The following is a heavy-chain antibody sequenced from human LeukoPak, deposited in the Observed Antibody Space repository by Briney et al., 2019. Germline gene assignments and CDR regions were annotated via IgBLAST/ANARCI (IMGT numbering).Heavy chain of an antibody. CDR2: VNPSGGST. V-gene: IGHV1-46*01. CDR3: ARDQGHRFGIVATITPFDP. J-gene: IGHJ5*02. D-gene: IGHD5-12*01. Sequence: GASVKVSCKASGYTFTSYYMHWVRQAPGQGLEWMGIVNPSGGSTSYARKFQGRVTMTRDTSTSTVYMELSSLRSEDTAVYYCARDQGHRFGIVATITPFDPWGQGTLVTVSS. CDR1: GYTFTSYY.